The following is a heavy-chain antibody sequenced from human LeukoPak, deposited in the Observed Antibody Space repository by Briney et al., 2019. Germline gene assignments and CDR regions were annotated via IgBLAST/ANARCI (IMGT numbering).Heavy chain of an antibody. J-gene: IGHJ4*02. D-gene: IGHD3-22*01. CDR3: AKGALTYYFDSSGYSGVDY. Sequence: PGGSLRLSCAASGFTFDDYAMHWVRQAPGQGLEWVSLISWDGGSTYYADSVKGRFTISRDNSKNSLYLQMNSLRAEDTALYYYAKGALTYYFDSSGYSGVDYWGQGTLVTVSS. V-gene: IGHV3-43D*03. CDR2: ISWDGGST. CDR1: GFTFDDYA.